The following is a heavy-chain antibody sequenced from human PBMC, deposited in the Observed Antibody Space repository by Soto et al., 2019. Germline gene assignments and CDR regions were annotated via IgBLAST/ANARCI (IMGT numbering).Heavy chain of an antibody. V-gene: IGHV3-23*01. J-gene: IGHJ4*02. CDR1: GFTFSSYA. CDR2: ISGSGGST. CDR3: AKDRDGYNYGNFDY. D-gene: IGHD5-12*01. Sequence: GGSLRLSCAASGFTFSSYAMSWVRQAPGKGLEWVSAISGSGGSTYYAESVKGRFTISRDNSKNTLYLQMNSLRAEDTAVYYCAKDRDGYNYGNFDYWGQGTLVTVSS.